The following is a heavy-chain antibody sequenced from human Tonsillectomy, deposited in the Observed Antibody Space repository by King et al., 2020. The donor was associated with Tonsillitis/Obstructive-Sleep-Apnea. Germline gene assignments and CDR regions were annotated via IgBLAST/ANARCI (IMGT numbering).Heavy chain of an antibody. V-gene: IGHV3-30*03. CDR1: GFTFSSFG. J-gene: IGHJ4*02. D-gene: IGHD3-22*01. CDR2: VAYDGSNK. CDR3: ARAHHDSSGYYFDY. Sequence: VQLVESGGGVVQPGESLRLSCAASGFTFSSFGMHWVRQAPGKGLEWVSVVAYDGSNKYYADSVKGRFTSSRDNSKNTVYLQMNSLRAEYTAVYYCARAHHDSSGYYFDYWGQGTLVTVSS.